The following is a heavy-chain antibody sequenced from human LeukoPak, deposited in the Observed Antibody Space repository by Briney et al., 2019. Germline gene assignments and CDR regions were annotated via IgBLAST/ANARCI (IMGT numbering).Heavy chain of an antibody. J-gene: IGHJ6*03. CDR1: GGSFSGYY. Sequence: KSSETLSLTCAVYGGSFSGYYWSWIRQPPGKGLEWIGEINHSGSTNYNLSLKSRVTISVDTSKNQFSLKLSSVTAADTAVYYCARDRRITIFGVVAKGYYMDVWGKGTTVTVSS. CDR3: ARDRRITIFGVVAKGYYMDV. D-gene: IGHD3-3*01. CDR2: INHSGST. V-gene: IGHV4-34*01.